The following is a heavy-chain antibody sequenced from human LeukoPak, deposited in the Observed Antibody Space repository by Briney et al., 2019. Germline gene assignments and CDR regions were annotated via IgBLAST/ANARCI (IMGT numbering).Heavy chain of an antibody. CDR1: GGSFSGYY. CDR2: INHSGST. D-gene: IGHD6-19*01. Sequence: PSETLSLTCAVYGGSFSGYYWSWIRQPPGKGLEWIGEINHSGSTNYNPSLKSRVTISVDTSKNQFSLKLSSVTAADTAVYYCARFAEERYSSGSTTFDCWGQGTLVTVSS. V-gene: IGHV4-34*01. J-gene: IGHJ4*02. CDR3: ARFAEERYSSGSTTFDC.